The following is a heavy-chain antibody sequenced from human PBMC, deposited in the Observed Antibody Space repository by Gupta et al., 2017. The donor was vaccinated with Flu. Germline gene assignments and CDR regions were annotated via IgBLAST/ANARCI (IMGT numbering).Heavy chain of an antibody. CDR2: ISGGGSNK. CDR1: GFPFEHYA. J-gene: IGHJ4*02. D-gene: IGHD3-22*01. Sequence: DVQLLESGGGLVQPGGSMRPACALSGFPFEHYASSWVRQAPGRGLEWVSGISGGGSNKYYADSVKGRLTISIDKSKNTLYLQMNNLRADDTAVYYCAKGCRDTSGFEHWGQGTLVTVSS. CDR3: AKGCRDTSGFEH. V-gene: IGHV3-23*01.